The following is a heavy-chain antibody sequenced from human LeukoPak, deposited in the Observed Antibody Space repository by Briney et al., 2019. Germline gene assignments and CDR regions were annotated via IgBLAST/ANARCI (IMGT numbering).Heavy chain of an antibody. J-gene: IGHJ5*02. D-gene: IGHD4-17*01. Sequence: SGPALVKPTQTLTLTCTFSGFSLSTSGMCVSWIRQPPGKALEWLARTDWDDDKYYSTSLKTRLTISKDTSKNQVVLTMTNMDPVDTATYYCARIWHYGDYGWFDPWGQGTLVTVSS. CDR2: TDWDDDK. V-gene: IGHV2-70*11. CDR1: GFSLSTSGMC. CDR3: ARIWHYGDYGWFDP.